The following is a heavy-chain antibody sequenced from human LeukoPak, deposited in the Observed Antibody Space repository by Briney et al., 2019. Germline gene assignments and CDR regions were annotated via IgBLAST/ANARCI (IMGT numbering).Heavy chain of an antibody. J-gene: IGHJ4*02. CDR1: GFSFISYT. CDR2: INGIGGST. CDR3: AKDFSPLGYFDY. Sequence: GGSLRLSCAASGFSFISYTLHWVRQAPVKGLEWVSAINGIGGSTFYADSVQGRFTISRDNSKNTLYLEMKSLRADDTAIYYCAKDFSPLGYFDYWGQGTLVTVSS. D-gene: IGHD3-16*01. V-gene: IGHV3-23*01.